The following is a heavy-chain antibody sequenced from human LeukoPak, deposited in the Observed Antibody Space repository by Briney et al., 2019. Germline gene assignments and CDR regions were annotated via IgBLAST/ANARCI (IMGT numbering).Heavy chain of an antibody. CDR1: GFTVSSNY. CDR3: AREYYDILTGYQHFDY. J-gene: IGHJ4*02. V-gene: IGHV3-66*01. D-gene: IGHD3-9*01. Sequence: PGGSLRLSCAASGFTVSSNYMSWVRQAPGKGLEWVSVIYSGGGTYYADSVKGRFTISRDNSKNTLYLQMNSLRAEDTAVYYCAREYYDILTGYQHFDYWGQGTLVTVSS. CDR2: IYSGGGT.